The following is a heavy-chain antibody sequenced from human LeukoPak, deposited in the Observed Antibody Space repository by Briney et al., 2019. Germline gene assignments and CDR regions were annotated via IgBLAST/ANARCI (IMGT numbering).Heavy chain of an antibody. D-gene: IGHD2-15*01. Sequence: GGSLRLSCPASGFTFCSYAMSWVRQAPGKGLEWVSALSGSGGSTYYAGSVKGRFTISRDNSKNTLYLQMNSLRAEDTAVYYCAKDGCSGGSCSVNWFDPWGQGTLVTVSS. CDR3: AKDGCSGGSCSVNWFDP. V-gene: IGHV3-23*01. J-gene: IGHJ5*02. CDR2: LSGSGGST. CDR1: GFTFCSYA.